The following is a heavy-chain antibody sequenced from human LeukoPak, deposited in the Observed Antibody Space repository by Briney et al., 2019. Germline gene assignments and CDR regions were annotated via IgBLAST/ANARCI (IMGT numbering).Heavy chain of an antibody. CDR2: MNPNSANT. CDR3: ASDLRFSETSIN. V-gene: IGHV1-8*01. CDR1: GYTFTSYD. D-gene: IGHD3-3*01. Sequence: ASVKVSCKASGYTFTSYDINWVRQATGQGLEWMGRMNPNSANTGFSRKFQGRVTMTRNTSISTAYMELSSLRSEDTAVYYCASDLRFSETSINWGQGTLVTVSS. J-gene: IGHJ4*02.